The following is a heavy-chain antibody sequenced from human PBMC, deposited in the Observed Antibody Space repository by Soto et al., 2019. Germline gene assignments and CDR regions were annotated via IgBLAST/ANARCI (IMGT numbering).Heavy chain of an antibody. D-gene: IGHD3-22*01. CDR3: ATLKAAYYYHFFDY. V-gene: IGHV3-30*03. CDR2: ISYDGSNK. CDR1: GFTFSSYG. Sequence: GGSLRLSCAASGFTFSSYGMHWVRQAPGKGLEWVAVISYDGSNKYYADSVKGRFTISRDNSKNTLNLQMNSLRAEDTAMYYCATLKAAYYYHFFDYWGQGTLVTVSS. J-gene: IGHJ4*02.